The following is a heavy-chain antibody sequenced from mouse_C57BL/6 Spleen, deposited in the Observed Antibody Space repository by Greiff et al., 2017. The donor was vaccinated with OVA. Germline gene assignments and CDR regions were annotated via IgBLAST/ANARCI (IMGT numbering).Heavy chain of an antibody. D-gene: IGHD4-1*02. J-gene: IGHJ4*01. Sequence: VQLQQSGAELVRPGASVTLSCKASGYTFTDYEMHWVKQTPVHGLEWIGAIDPETGGTAYNQKFKGKAILTADKSSSTAYMELRSLTSEDSAVYYCTREQLGRDYAMDYWGQGTSVTVSS. CDR2: IDPETGGT. CDR1: GYTFTDYE. CDR3: TREQLGRDYAMDY. V-gene: IGHV1-15*01.